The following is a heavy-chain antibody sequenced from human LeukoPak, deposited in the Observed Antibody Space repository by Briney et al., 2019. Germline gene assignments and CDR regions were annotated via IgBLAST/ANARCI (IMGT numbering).Heavy chain of an antibody. D-gene: IGHD6-6*01. CDR2: VNPNSGDT. V-gene: IGHV1-8*01. J-gene: IGHJ4*02. CDR1: GYTFTSYD. Sequence: GASVKVSCKASGYTFTSYDVNWVRQATGLGLEWMGWVNPNSGDTAYAQNFQGRVTMTRDTSINTAYMELSSLRSEDTAVYYCARGAWTSSFDYWGQGTLVTVSS. CDR3: ARGAWTSSFDY.